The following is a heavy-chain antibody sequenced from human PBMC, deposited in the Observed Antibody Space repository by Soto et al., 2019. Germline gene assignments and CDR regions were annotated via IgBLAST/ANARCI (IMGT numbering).Heavy chain of an antibody. V-gene: IGHV1-2*02. J-gene: IGHJ6*02. CDR3: ARDLAVAGTPPYYYYGMDV. D-gene: IGHD6-19*01. CDR1: GYTFTGYY. Sequence: GASVKVSCKASGYTFTGYYIHWVRQAPGQGLEWMGWINPNSGGTNYAQKFQGRVTITKDTSASTAYMELSRLRSDGTAVYYCARDLAVAGTPPYYYYGMDVWGQGTTVTVSS. CDR2: INPNSGGT.